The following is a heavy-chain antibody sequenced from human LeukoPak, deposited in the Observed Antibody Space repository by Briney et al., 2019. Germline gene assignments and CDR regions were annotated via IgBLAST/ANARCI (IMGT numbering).Heavy chain of an antibody. CDR3: ASTIRGYYDSTGGFDY. CDR2: IYYSGST. Sequence: KPSETLSLTCTVSGGSVSSGSYYWSWIRQPPGKGLEWIGYIYYSGSTKYNPSLKSRVTISVDTSKNQFSLKLSSVTAADTAVYYCASTIRGYYDSTGGFDYWGQGTLVTVSS. V-gene: IGHV4-61*01. CDR1: GGSVSSGSYY. J-gene: IGHJ4*02. D-gene: IGHD3-22*01.